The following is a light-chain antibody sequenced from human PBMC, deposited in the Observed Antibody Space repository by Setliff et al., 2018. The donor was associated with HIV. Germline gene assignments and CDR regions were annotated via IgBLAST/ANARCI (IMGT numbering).Light chain of an antibody. Sequence: EVVLTQSPVTLSLSPGERATLSCRASQAGDSKYFAWYQHKPGQVPRLLIYDTSTRATGVPDRFSGSGSGTGFTLTISRLESEDVAIYYCQHYGSSPAFTFGPGTKVDIK. CDR1: QAGDSKY. CDR3: QHYGSSPAFT. CDR2: DTS. V-gene: IGKV3-20*01. J-gene: IGKJ3*01.